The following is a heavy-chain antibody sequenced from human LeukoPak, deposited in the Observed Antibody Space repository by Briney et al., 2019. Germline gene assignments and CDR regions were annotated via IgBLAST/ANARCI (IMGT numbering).Heavy chain of an antibody. J-gene: IGHJ4*02. V-gene: IGHV1-2*02. Sequence: ASVKVSCKASGYTFTGYYMHWVRQAPGQGLEWMGWLNPNSGGTNYAQKFQGRVTMTRDTSISTAYMELSRLRSDDTAVYYCARLPRAKTTIFGVVKWGQGTLVTVSS. CDR3: ARLPRAKTTIFGVVK. D-gene: IGHD3-3*01. CDR2: LNPNSGGT. CDR1: GYTFTGYY.